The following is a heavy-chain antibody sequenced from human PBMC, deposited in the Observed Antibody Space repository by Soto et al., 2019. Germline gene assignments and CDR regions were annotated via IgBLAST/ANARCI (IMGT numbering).Heavy chain of an antibody. CDR1: GYTFTSYA. CDR3: ARVWARDYDSSGPAGY. CDR2: INAGNGNT. J-gene: IGHJ4*02. V-gene: IGHV1-3*01. Sequence: QVQLVQSGAEVKKPGASVKVSCKASGYTFTSYAMHWVRQAPGQRLEWMGWINAGNGNTKYSQKFQGRVTITRDTAGSTAYMELSSLRSEDTAEYYCARVWARDYDSSGPAGYWGQGTLVTVSS. D-gene: IGHD3-22*01.